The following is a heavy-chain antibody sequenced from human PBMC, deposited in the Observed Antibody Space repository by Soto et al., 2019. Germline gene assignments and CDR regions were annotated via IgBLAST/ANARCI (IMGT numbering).Heavy chain of an antibody. CDR3: ARPPRTVVVVDAIYFEL. D-gene: IGHD2-21*01. J-gene: IGHJ4*02. CDR1: GGTFSTYA. CDR2: IIPIFETAA. Sequence: QVHLVQSGAEVKKPGSSVKVSCKASGGTFSTYAISWVRQAPGQGPEWMGGIIPIFETAASYAQKFQGRVMITADNSMGTAYMELSSLRSEDTAMYYCARPPRTVVVVDAIYFELWGQGTLVTVSS. V-gene: IGHV1-69*06.